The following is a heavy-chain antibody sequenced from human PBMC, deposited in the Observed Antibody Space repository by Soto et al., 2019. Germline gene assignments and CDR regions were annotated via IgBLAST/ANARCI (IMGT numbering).Heavy chain of an antibody. D-gene: IGHD2-2*01. V-gene: IGHV3-23*01. CDR2: ISGSGGST. J-gene: IGHJ5*02. Sequence: RSLRLSCAASGFTFISYAIIFVRDSPFKWLEWVSAISGSGGSTYYADSVKGRFTISKDNSKNTLYLQMNSLRAEDTAVYYCAKAGLPAAMGRGWFDPWGQGTLVTVSS. CDR3: AKAGLPAAMGRGWFDP. CDR1: GFTFISYA.